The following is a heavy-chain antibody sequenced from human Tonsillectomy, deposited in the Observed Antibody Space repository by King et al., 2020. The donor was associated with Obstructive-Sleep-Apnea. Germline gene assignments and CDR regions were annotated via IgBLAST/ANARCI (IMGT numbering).Heavy chain of an antibody. CDR3: ARAGVYYDSSGYTSNWFDP. CDR1: GFTFSDYY. J-gene: IGHJ5*02. CDR2: ITSESTYT. D-gene: IGHD3-22*01. V-gene: IGHV3-11*06. Sequence: VQLVESGGGLVKPGGSLRLSFAASGFTFSDYYMSWIRQAPGKGLAWVSYITSESTYTSYAYSVQGRFTISRDNAKNSLNLQMNSLRAGDTAVYYCARAGVYYDSSGYTSNWFDPWGQGTLVTVSS.